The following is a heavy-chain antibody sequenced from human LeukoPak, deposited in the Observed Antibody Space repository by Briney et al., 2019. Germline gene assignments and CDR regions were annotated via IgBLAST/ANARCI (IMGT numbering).Heavy chain of an antibody. Sequence: ASVEVSCKASGYTFTSYGISWVRQAPGQGLEWMGWISAYNGNTNYAQKLQGRVTMTTDTSTSTAYMELRSLRSDDTAVYYCARDRTTVTAYDYWGQGTLVTVSS. CDR2: ISAYNGNT. CDR3: ARDRTTVTAYDY. CDR1: GYTFTSYG. D-gene: IGHD4-11*01. J-gene: IGHJ4*02. V-gene: IGHV1-18*01.